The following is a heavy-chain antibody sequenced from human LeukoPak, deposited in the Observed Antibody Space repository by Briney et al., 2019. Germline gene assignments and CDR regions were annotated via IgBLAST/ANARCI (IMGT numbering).Heavy chain of an antibody. CDR2: INTDGGFT. CDR1: GFIFSDYW. V-gene: IGHV3-74*01. CDR3: AREAKVGGALQY. Sequence: GGSLRLSCAASGFIFSDYWMHWVRQAPGKGVVWVSRINTDGGFTRYADSVQGRFIISRDTAKNTLFLQMNSLRAEDTAVYYCAREAKVGGALQYWGQGILVTVSS. D-gene: IGHD1-26*01. J-gene: IGHJ4*02.